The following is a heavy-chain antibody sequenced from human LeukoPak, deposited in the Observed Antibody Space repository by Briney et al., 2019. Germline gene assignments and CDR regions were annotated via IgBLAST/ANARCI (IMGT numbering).Heavy chain of an antibody. J-gene: IGHJ5*02. D-gene: IGHD6-13*01. CDR1: GVSIDSSHW. CDR2: IYHTGST. Sequence: SGTLSLTCAVSGVSIDSSHWWSWVRQPPGKGLEWIGEIYHTGSTNYNPSLKSRVTISVDTSKNQFSLKLSSVTAADTAVYYCAQSLGSSNWIGNWFDPWGQGTLVTVSS. CDR3: AQSLGSSNWIGNWFDP. V-gene: IGHV4-4*02.